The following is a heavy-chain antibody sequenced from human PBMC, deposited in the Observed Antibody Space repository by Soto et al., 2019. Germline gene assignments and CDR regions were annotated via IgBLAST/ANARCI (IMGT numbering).Heavy chain of an antibody. Sequence: PGGSLRLSCAASGFTFSSYGMNWVRQAPGKGLEWVSYISSSGSTIYYAETVRGRFSISRDNAKNSLYLQMDSLRDEDTAVYFCADDEDGDSDFDSWGQGT. CDR1: GFTFSSYG. J-gene: IGHJ4*02. V-gene: IGHV3-48*02. D-gene: IGHD4-17*01. CDR3: ADDEDGDSDFDS. CDR2: ISSSGSTI.